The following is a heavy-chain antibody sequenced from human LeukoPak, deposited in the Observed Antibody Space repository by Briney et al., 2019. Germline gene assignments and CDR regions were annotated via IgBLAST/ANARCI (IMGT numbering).Heavy chain of an antibody. D-gene: IGHD3-16*02. V-gene: IGHV4-61*02. J-gene: IGHJ4*02. CDR3: ARGAYSSSWYGDMITFGGVIDAPYFDY. CDR2: SYTSGCT. CDR1: CGSISSGSYY. Sequence: PSETRSLTCTGSCGSISSGSYYWSWIRQPAGNGLEWIGRSYTSGCTNYNPSLKSRVTISVDTSKNQFSLKLSSVTAADTAVYYCARGAYSSSWYGDMITFGGVIDAPYFDYWGQGTLVTVSS.